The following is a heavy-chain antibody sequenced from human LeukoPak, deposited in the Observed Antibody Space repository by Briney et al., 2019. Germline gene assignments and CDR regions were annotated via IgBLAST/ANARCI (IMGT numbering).Heavy chain of an antibody. V-gene: IGHV4-59*08. CDR1: GGSISGGY. Sequence: SETLSLTCTVSGGSISGGYWSWIRQPPGKGLEWIGIYYSGTTKYNPSLNGRVTISIDTSKNQFSLRLSSVTAADTAMYYCARHGRDSSTDWLDPWGQGALVTVSA. CDR2: YYSGTT. CDR3: ARHGRDSSTDWLDP. J-gene: IGHJ5*02. D-gene: IGHD3-3*01.